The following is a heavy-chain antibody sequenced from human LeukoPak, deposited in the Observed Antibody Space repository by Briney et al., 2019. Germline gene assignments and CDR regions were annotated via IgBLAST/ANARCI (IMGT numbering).Heavy chain of an antibody. J-gene: IGHJ6*03. Sequence: ASVKVSCKASGGTFSRYAISWVRQAPGQGLVWMGRINPIFGTANYAQKFQGRVTITTDESTSTAYMELSSLRSEDTAVYYCASAALGYCSGGSCYSHYYYYMDVWGKGTTVTVSS. D-gene: IGHD2-15*01. CDR3: ASAALGYCSGGSCYSHYYYYMDV. V-gene: IGHV1-69*05. CDR1: GGTFSRYA. CDR2: INPIFGTA.